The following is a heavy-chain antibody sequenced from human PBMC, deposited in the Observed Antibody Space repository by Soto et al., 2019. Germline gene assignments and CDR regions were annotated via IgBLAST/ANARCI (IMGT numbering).Heavy chain of an antibody. CDR3: ARMGDVPYYYYGMDV. J-gene: IGHJ6*02. V-gene: IGHV1-18*01. CDR2: INGYNGNT. D-gene: IGHD3-16*01. Sequence: QVQLVQSGAEVKKPGASVKVSCKASGYTFTSYGISWARQAPGQGLEWMGWINGYNGNTNHAQKLQGRVTMSTDTSTSTAYMELRSLRSDDSAVYYCARMGDVPYYYYGMDVWGQGTTVTVS. CDR1: GYTFTSYG.